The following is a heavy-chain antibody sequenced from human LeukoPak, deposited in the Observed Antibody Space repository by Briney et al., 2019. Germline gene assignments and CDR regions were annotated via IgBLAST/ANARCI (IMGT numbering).Heavy chain of an antibody. CDR1: GGSISSSNW. J-gene: IGHJ4*02. CDR3: AGGTCSGGSCYSGDYFDY. Sequence: SETLSLTCAVSGGSISSSNWWSWVRQPPGKGLEWIGEIYHSGSTNYNPSLKSRVTISVDKSKNQFSLKLSSVTAADTAVYYCAGGTCSGGSCYSGDYFDYWGQGTLVTVSS. V-gene: IGHV4-4*02. D-gene: IGHD2-15*01. CDR2: IYHSGST.